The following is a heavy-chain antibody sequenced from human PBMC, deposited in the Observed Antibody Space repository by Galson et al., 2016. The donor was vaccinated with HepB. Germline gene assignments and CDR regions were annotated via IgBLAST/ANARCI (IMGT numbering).Heavy chain of an antibody. Sequence: SLRLSCAASGFAFSNYWMTWVRQAPGKGLEWVANIRQDGSENYYVDSVKGRFTISTDIAKNSLYLQMNSLRAEDTAMYYCAIAAVDVWGQGTTVTVSS. V-gene: IGHV3-7*03. CDR1: GFAFSNYW. J-gene: IGHJ6*02. CDR3: AIAAVDV. CDR2: IRQDGSEN.